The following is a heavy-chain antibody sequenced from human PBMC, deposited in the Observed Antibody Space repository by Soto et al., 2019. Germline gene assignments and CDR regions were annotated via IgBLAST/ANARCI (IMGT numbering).Heavy chain of an antibody. CDR1: GDSISGGDYY. D-gene: IGHD2-21*02. J-gene: IGHJ4*02. CDR3: ARAYTVVTH. CDR2: IYYSGST. Sequence: QVQLQESGPGLVKPSQTLSLTCTVSGDSISGGDYYWSWIRQPPGKGLEWIGFIYYSGSTYYNPSLNSRVSFSVDTSKNQFSLKLSSVTAADTAVYYCARAYTVVTHWGQGTLVTVSS. V-gene: IGHV4-30-4*01.